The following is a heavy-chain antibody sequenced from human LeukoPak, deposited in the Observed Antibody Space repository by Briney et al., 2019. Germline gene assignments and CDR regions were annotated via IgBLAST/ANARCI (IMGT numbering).Heavy chain of an antibody. D-gene: IGHD2-21*02. Sequence: GESLKISCKSAGYRFTSYWIGWVRQMPGKGLEWMGIIHPGDSDTRYSPSFQGQVTISADKSISTAYLQWNSLKASDTAMYYCARHLGDPGGGGFENWYFDLWGRGTLVTVSS. CDR2: IHPGDSDT. CDR3: ARHLGDPGGGGFENWYFDL. CDR1: GYRFTSYW. J-gene: IGHJ2*01. V-gene: IGHV5-51*01.